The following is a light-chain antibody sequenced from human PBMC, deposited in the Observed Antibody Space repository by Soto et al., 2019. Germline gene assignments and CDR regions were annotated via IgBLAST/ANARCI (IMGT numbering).Light chain of an antibody. J-gene: IGKJ1*01. CDR2: AAS. V-gene: IGKV1D-8*03. CDR1: QGISSY. Sequence: VIWMTQSPPLLSAPTGDRVTISCRMSQGISSYLAWYQQEPGKAPELLIYAASTLQSGVPARFSGSVSGTDFTLTISSLQSEDFAVYYGQQYNNWPPWTFGQGTKVDIK. CDR3: QQYNNWPPWT.